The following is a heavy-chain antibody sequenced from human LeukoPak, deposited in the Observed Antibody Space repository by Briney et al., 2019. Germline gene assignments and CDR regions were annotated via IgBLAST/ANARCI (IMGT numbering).Heavy chain of an antibody. V-gene: IGHV4-59*08. CDR2: IHYSGST. D-gene: IGHD1-26*01. CDR3: ASNRRGATSPFDY. J-gene: IGHJ4*02. CDR1: GASISSYY. Sequence: SETLSLTCTVSGASISSYYWSWIRQPPGKGLEWIAFIHYSGSTKYNPSLKSRVTISVDTSKNQFSLKLSSVTAADTAVYYCASNRRGATSPFDYWGQGTLVTVSS.